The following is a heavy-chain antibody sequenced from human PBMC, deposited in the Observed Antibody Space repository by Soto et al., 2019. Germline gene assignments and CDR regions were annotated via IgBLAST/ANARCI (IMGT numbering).Heavy chain of an antibody. D-gene: IGHD3-10*01. CDR1: GGSISSYY. J-gene: IGHJ4*02. Sequence: KTSETLSLTCTVSGGSISSYYWSWIRQPPGKGLEWIGYIYYNGNTNYNPSLKSRVTISVDTSKNQFSLKLSSVTAADTAVYYCARDRGPHNYADYWGQGTLVTVSS. CDR3: ARDRGPHNYADY. V-gene: IGHV4-59*01. CDR2: IYYNGNT.